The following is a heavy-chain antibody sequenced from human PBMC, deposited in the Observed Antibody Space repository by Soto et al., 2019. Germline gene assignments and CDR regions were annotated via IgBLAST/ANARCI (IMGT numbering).Heavy chain of an antibody. CDR3: ARMVRGSNIDYYHYMDV. J-gene: IGHJ6*03. CDR1: GYSFTSHG. D-gene: IGHD3-10*01. CDR2: ISASNGDT. V-gene: IGHV1-18*01. Sequence: QVQLVQSGAEVKKPGASVKVSCKASGYSFTSHGISWVRQAPGQGLEWVAWISASNGDTNYAQKFQGRVTVTTDTSTSTGYMELRSLRSEDTAVYYCARMVRGSNIDYYHYMDVWGKGTTVTVSS.